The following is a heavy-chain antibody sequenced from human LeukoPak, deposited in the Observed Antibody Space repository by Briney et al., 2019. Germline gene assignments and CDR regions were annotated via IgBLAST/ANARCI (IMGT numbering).Heavy chain of an antibody. D-gene: IGHD1-26*01. Sequence: SETLSLTCTVSGGSISSSSYYWGWIRQPPGKGLEWIGSIYYSGSTYYNPSLKSRVTISVDTSKNQFSLKVSSVTAADTAVYYCARHRKSIRIVGATTPHYYYYMDVWGKGTTVTVSS. CDR2: IYYSGST. V-gene: IGHV4-39*01. J-gene: IGHJ6*03. CDR3: ARHRKSIRIVGATTPHYYYYMDV. CDR1: GGSISSSSYY.